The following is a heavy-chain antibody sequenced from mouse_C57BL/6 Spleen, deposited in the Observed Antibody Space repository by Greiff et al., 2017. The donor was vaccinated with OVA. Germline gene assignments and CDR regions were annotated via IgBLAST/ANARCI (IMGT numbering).Heavy chain of an antibody. V-gene: IGHV1-22*01. CDR3: ARYDYGSSYGYWYFDG. CDR2: INPNNGGT. CDR1: GYTFTDYN. D-gene: IGHD1-1*01. Sequence: EVQRVESGPELVKPGASVKMSCKASGYTFTDYNMHWVKQSHGKSLEWIGYINPNNGGTSYNQKFKGKATLTVNKSSSTAYMELRSLTSEDSAVYYCARYDYGSSYGYWYFDGWGTGTTVTVSS. J-gene: IGHJ1*03.